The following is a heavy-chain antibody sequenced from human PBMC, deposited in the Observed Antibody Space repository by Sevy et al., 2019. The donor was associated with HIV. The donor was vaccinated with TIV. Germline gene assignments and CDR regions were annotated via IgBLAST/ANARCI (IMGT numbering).Heavy chain of an antibody. CDR3: ARDQRRYYDFWSGYRGLERYYYYYGMDV. CDR2: ISSSSSYI. V-gene: IGHV3-21*01. CDR1: GFTFSSYS. D-gene: IGHD3-3*01. J-gene: IGHJ6*02. Sequence: GGSLRLSCAASGFTFSSYSMNWVRQAPGKGLEWVSSISSSSSYIYYADSVKGRFTISRDNAKNSLYLQMNSLRAEDTAVYYCARDQRRYYDFWSGYRGLERYYYYYGMDVWGQGTTVTVSS.